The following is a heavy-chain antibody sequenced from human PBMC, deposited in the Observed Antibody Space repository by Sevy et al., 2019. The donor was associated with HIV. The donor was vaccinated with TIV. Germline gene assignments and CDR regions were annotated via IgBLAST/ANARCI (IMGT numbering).Heavy chain of an antibody. CDR1: GFTFSSFA. CDR3: ARWLIYGSGTYKYFDS. CDR2: ITGSAYST. D-gene: IGHD3-10*01. V-gene: IGHV3-23*01. Sequence: GGSLRLSCAASGFTFSSFAMSWVRQAPGKGLEWVSAITGSAYSTYYAYSVKGRFTVSRDSSKNTLFLQMNSLRAEDTAVYYCARWLIYGSGTYKYFDSWGQGTLVTVSS. J-gene: IGHJ4*02.